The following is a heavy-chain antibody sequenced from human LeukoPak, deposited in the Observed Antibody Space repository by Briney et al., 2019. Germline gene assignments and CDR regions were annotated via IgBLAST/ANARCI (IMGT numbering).Heavy chain of an antibody. CDR3: ARGRIAARLGAFDI. CDR2: ISAYNGNT. Sequence: ASVKVSCKASVYTFTSYGISWVRQAPGQERKGMGWISAYNGNTNYAQNLQGRVTMTTDTTTSTAYMELRSLRSDDTAVYYCARGRIAARLGAFDIRGQGTMVTVSS. D-gene: IGHD6-6*01. J-gene: IGHJ3*02. V-gene: IGHV1-18*01. CDR1: VYTFTSYG.